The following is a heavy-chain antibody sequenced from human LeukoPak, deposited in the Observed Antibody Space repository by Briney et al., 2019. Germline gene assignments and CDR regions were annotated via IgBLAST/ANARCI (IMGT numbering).Heavy chain of an antibody. Sequence: PGGSLRLSCAASGFTFSSYWMHWVRHTPGGGLVWVSRINSDASSTSYADSVKGRFTISRDNAKNTLYLQMNSLRAEDTALYYCARPNRLNGGYDGFLFDYWGQGTLVTVSS. V-gene: IGHV3-74*01. CDR3: ARPNRLNGGYDGFLFDY. D-gene: IGHD5-12*01. CDR2: INSDASST. CDR1: GFTFSSYW. J-gene: IGHJ4*02.